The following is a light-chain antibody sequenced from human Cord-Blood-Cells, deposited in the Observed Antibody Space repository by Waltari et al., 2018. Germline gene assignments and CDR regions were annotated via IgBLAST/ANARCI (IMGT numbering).Light chain of an antibody. CDR1: QSISSW. Sequence: DLQMTQSPSTLSASVGDRVTIPCRASQSISSWLAWYQQKPGKAPKLLIYKAFSLESGVPSRFSGSGSGTEFTLTISSLQPDDFATYYCQQYKSSPLTFGGGTRVEIK. V-gene: IGKV1-5*03. CDR3: QQYKSSPLT. CDR2: KAF. J-gene: IGKJ4*01.